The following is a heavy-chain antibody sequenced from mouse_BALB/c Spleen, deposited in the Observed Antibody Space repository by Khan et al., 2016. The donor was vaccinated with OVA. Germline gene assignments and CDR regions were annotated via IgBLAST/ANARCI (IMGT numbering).Heavy chain of an antibody. Sequence: QVQLQQSGPELVRPGVSVKISCKGSVYTFTDYAMYWVKQSHAKSLEWIGLISTYSGNTNYNQKFTGKATMTVAKSSSTAYMELARMTSEDSAIXYCARPAYDGYYDYWGQGTTLTVSS. J-gene: IGHJ2*01. V-gene: IGHV1S137*01. D-gene: IGHD2-3*01. CDR1: VYTFTDYA. CDR3: ARPAYDGYYDY. CDR2: ISTYSGNT.